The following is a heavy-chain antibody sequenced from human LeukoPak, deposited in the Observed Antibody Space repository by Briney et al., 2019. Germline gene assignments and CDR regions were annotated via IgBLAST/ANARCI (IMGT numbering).Heavy chain of an antibody. CDR3: ASRYYDFWIGPDAFDI. D-gene: IGHD3-3*01. Sequence: PSETLSLTCTVSGVSISSYYWSWIRPPPGKGLEWIGYIYYSGSTNYNPSLKSRVTISVDTSKNQFSLKLSSVTAADTAVYYCASRYYDFWIGPDAFDIWGQGTMVTVSS. CDR1: GVSISSYY. J-gene: IGHJ3*02. CDR2: IYYSGST. V-gene: IGHV4-59*01.